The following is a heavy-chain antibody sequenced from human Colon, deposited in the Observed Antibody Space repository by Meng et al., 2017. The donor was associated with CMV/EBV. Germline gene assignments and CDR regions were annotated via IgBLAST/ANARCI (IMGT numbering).Heavy chain of an antibody. D-gene: IGHD1-14*01. Sequence: GAPFSSNTSSWVRQAPGQGLEWMGRIIPILGLTDNSQKFQGRVTITADKSTGTVYMELSNLTSDDTAVYDCARGRTTITIPGNWFDPWGQGTLVTVSS. CDR3: ARGRTTITIPGNWFDP. CDR2: IIPILGLT. CDR1: GAPFSSNT. J-gene: IGHJ5*02. V-gene: IGHV1-69*02.